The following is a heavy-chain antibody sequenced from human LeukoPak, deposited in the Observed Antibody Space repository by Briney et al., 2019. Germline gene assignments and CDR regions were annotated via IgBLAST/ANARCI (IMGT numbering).Heavy chain of an antibody. D-gene: IGHD5-18*01. J-gene: IGHJ6*02. Sequence: GGSLRLSCAASGFTVISNYMSWVRQAPGKGLEWVSVIYSVGSTYYADSVKGRFTISRDNPKNTLYLQMNSLRVEDTAVYYCTRDGRYNYGSDGMDVWGQGTTVTVFS. V-gene: IGHV3-53*01. CDR1: GFTVISNY. CDR3: TRDGRYNYGSDGMDV. CDR2: IYSVGST.